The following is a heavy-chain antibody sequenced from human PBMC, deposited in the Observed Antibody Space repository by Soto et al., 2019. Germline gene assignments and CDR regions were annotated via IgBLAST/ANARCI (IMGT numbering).Heavy chain of an antibody. CDR2: ITNSGVSA. Sequence: GGSLRLSCAASGFTFSNYAMSWVRQAPGKGLEWVSSITNSGVSAYYADSVKGRFTISRDNSKNTLYLQMSGLRAEDTAVYYCAKDLTGYCSGGGCFGYWGQGTLVTVSS. D-gene: IGHD2-15*01. V-gene: IGHV3-23*01. J-gene: IGHJ4*02. CDR3: AKDLTGYCSGGGCFGY. CDR1: GFTFSNYA.